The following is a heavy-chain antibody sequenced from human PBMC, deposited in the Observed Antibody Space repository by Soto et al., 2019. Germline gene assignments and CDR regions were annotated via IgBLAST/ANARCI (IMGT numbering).Heavy chain of an antibody. CDR2: INPNSGGT. CDR3: ARVPSGYCSGGSCYSNYYYGMDV. J-gene: IGHJ6*02. V-gene: IGHV1-2*02. D-gene: IGHD2-15*01. Sequence: ASVKVSCKASGYTFTGYYMHWVRQAPGQGLEWMGWINPNSGGTNYAQKFQGRVTMTRDTSFSTAYMELSRLRSDDTAVYYCARVPSGYCSGGSCYSNYYYGMDVWGQGTTVTVSS. CDR1: GYTFTGYY.